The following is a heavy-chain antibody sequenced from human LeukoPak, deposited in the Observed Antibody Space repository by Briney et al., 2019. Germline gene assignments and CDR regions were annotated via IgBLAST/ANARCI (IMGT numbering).Heavy chain of an antibody. V-gene: IGHV5-51*01. CDR1: GYSFTSYW. D-gene: IGHD3-9*01. J-gene: IGHJ4*02. CDR3: ARPYDILPGYLYFDY. Sequence: GESLKIPCKGSGYSFTSYWIGWVRQMPGKGLEWMGIIYPGDSDTRYSPSFQGQVTISADKSISTAYLQWSSLKASDTAMYYCARPYDILPGYLYFDYWGQGTLVTVSS. CDR2: IYPGDSDT.